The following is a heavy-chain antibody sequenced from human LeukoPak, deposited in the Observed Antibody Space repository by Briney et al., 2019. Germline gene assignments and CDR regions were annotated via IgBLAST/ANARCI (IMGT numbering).Heavy chain of an antibody. CDR2: INPNSGGT. J-gene: IGHJ4*02. Sequence: ASVKVSCKASGYTFTSYYMHWVRQASGQGLEWMGWINPNSGGTNYAQKFQGRVTMTRDTSISTAYMELSRLRSDDTAVYYCARINSGWSDYWGQGTLVTVSS. D-gene: IGHD6-19*01. V-gene: IGHV1-2*02. CDR3: ARINSGWSDY. CDR1: GYTFTSYY.